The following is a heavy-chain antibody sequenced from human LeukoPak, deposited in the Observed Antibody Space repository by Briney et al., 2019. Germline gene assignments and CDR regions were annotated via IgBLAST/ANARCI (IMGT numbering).Heavy chain of an antibody. Sequence: SETLSLTCTVSGGSISSYYWSWIRQPPGRGLEWIGYIYYSGSTNYNPSLKSRVTISVDTSKNQFSLKLSSVTAADTAVYYCARDGPVTIFGVVLDKQQTARFDPWGQGTLVTVSS. D-gene: IGHD3-3*01. J-gene: IGHJ5*02. CDR3: ARDGPVTIFGVVLDKQQTARFDP. V-gene: IGHV4-59*12. CDR2: IYYSGST. CDR1: GGSISSYY.